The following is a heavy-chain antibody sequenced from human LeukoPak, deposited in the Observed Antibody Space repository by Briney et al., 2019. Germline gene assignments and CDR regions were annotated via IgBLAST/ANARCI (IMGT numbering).Heavy chain of an antibody. CDR1: GFTFSSYA. CDR2: ISYDGSNK. CDR3: ARDPPPAYCGYSYNMDV. Sequence: GGSLRLSCAASGFTFSSYAMHWVRQAPGKGLEGVAVISYDGSNKYYEDSVKGRFTISRDNSKNTLYLQMNSPRAEDTAAYYCARDPPPAYCGYSYNMDVWGKGTTVTVSS. J-gene: IGHJ6*04. V-gene: IGHV3-30*04. D-gene: IGHD5-12*01.